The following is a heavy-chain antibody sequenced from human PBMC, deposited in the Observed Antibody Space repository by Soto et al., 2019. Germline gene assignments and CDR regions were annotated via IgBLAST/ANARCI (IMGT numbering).Heavy chain of an antibody. Sequence: ASVKVSCKASGYTFTSYGISWVRQAPGQGLEWMGWISAYNGNTNYAQKLQGRVTMTTDTSTSTAYMELRSLRSDDTAVYYCARGYRSGGSCYVHYYYGMDVWGQGTTVTVSS. V-gene: IGHV1-18*01. CDR1: GYTFTSYG. J-gene: IGHJ6*02. CDR2: ISAYNGNT. D-gene: IGHD2-15*01. CDR3: ARGYRSGGSCYVHYYYGMDV.